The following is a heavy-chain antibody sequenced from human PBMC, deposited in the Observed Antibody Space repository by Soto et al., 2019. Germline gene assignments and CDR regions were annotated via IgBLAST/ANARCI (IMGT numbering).Heavy chain of an antibody. J-gene: IGHJ4*02. V-gene: IGHV2-5*02. CDR2: IYWDDDK. Sequence: QITLEESGPTLVKPTQTLTLTCTFSGFSLSTFGEGVAWIRQPPGKALEWLALIYWDDDKRYSPSMKSRLTIAKDTSKIQAVLPMTNMDPVDTATDYCAHRPSIAVVPGGIWIPDYRFDYWGQGTLVTVSS. CDR3: AHRPSIAVVPGGIWIPDYRFDY. D-gene: IGHD2-2*01. CDR1: GFSLSTFGEG.